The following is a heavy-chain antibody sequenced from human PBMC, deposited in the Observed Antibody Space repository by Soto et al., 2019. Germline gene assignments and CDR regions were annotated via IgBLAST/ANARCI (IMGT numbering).Heavy chain of an antibody. CDR3: ARGGSAAGTYYYYYMDV. V-gene: IGHV1-2*04. J-gene: IGHJ6*03. CDR1: GYTFTGYY. Sequence: GASVKVSCKASGYTFTGYYMHWVRQAPGQGLEWMGWINPNSGGTNYAQKFQGWVTMTRDTSISTAYMELSRLRSDDTAVYYCARGGSAAGTYYYYYMDVWGKGTTVTVSS. D-gene: IGHD6-13*01. CDR2: INPNSGGT.